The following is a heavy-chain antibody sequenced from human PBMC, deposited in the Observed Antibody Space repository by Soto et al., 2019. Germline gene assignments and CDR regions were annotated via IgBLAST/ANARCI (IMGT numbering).Heavy chain of an antibody. CDR2: IYYSGST. V-gene: IGHV4-59*01. CDR3: ARDGTGYSSSWYWFDP. CDR1: GGSISSYY. D-gene: IGHD6-13*01. J-gene: IGHJ5*02. Sequence: SETLSLTCTVSGGSISSYYWSWIRQPPGKGLEWIGYIYYSGSTNYNPSLKSRVTISVDTSKNQFSLKLSSVTAADTAVYYCARDGTGYSSSWYWFDPWGQGTLVTVSS.